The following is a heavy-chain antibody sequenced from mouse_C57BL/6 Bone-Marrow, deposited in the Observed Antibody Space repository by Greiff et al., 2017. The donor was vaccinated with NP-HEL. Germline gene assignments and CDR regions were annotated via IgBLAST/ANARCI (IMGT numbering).Heavy chain of an antibody. CDR3: AREGTTVVATDY. J-gene: IGHJ2*01. Sequence: VQLQQPGTELVKPGASVKLSCKASGYTFTSYWMYWVKQRPGQGLEWIGNINPSNGGTNYNEKFKSKATLTVDKSSSTAYMQLSSLTSEDSAVYYCAREGTTVVATDYWGQGTTLTVSS. V-gene: IGHV1-53*01. D-gene: IGHD1-1*01. CDR2: INPSNGGT. CDR1: GYTFTSYW.